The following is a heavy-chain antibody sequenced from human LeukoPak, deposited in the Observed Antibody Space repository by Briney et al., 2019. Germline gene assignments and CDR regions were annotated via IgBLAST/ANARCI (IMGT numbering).Heavy chain of an antibody. CDR2: IYYSGST. D-gene: IGHD2-15*01. CDR1: GGSISSSSYY. CDR3: ARVVVPGWFDP. Sequence: SETLSLTCTVSGGSISSSSYYWGWIRQPPGKGLEWIGNIYYSGSTYYNPSLKSRVTISVDTSNNQFSLKLSSVTAADTAVYYCARVVVPGWFDPWGQGTLVTVSS. V-gene: IGHV4-39*07. J-gene: IGHJ5*02.